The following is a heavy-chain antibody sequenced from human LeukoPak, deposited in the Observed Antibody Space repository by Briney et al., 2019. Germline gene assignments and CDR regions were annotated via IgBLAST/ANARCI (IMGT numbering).Heavy chain of an antibody. D-gene: IGHD6-13*01. CDR1: GYSISSGYY. V-gene: IGHV4-61*02. CDR2: IYTSGST. Sequence: SETLSLTCTVSGYSISSGYYWSWIRQPAGKGLEWIGRIYTSGSTNYNPSLKSRVTMSVDTSKNQFSLKLSSVTAADTAVYYCARSYSSNWYYALHIWGQGTMVTVSS. CDR3: ARSYSSNWYYALHI. J-gene: IGHJ3*02.